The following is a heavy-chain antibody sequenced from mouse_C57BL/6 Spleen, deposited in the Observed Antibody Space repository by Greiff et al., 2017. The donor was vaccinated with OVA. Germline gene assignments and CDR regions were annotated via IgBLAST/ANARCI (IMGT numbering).Heavy chain of an antibody. CDR2: IDPSDSYT. V-gene: IGHV1-69*01. CDR3: ARLGGYSNYLAWFAY. Sequence: VQLQQPGAELVMPGASVKLSCKASGYTFTSYWMHWVKQRPGQGLEWIGEIDPSDSYTNYNQKFKGKSTLTVDKSSSTAYMQLSSLTSEDSAVYYCARLGGYSNYLAWFAYWGQGTLVTVSA. CDR1: GYTFTSYW. D-gene: IGHD2-5*01. J-gene: IGHJ3*01.